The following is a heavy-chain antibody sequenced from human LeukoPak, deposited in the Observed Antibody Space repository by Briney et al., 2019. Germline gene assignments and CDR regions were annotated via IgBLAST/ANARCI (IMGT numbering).Heavy chain of an antibody. D-gene: IGHD1-26*01. J-gene: IGHJ4*02. V-gene: IGHV3-21*01. CDR2: ISSSSSYI. CDR3: AKRYSGTFLYYFDY. CDR1: GFTFSSYS. Sequence: GGSLRLSCAASGFTFSSYSMNWVRQAPGKGLEWVSSISSSSSYIYYADSVKGRFTISRDNAKNSLYLQMNSLRAEDTALYYCAKRYSGTFLYYFDYWGQGTLVTVPS.